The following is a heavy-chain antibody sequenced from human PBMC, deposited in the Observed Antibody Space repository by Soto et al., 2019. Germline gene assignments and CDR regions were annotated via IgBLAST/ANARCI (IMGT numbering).Heavy chain of an antibody. CDR2: ISYDGSNK. V-gene: IGHV3-30*18. D-gene: IGHD3-10*01. J-gene: IGHJ6*02. CDR1: GFTFSSYG. Sequence: GGSLRLSCAASGFTFSSYGMHWVRQAPGKGLEWVAVISYDGSNKYYADSVKGRFTISRDNSKNTLYLQMNSLRAEDTAVYYCAKVSGYGAFYYYYGMDVWGQGTTVTVSS. CDR3: AKVSGYGAFYYYYGMDV.